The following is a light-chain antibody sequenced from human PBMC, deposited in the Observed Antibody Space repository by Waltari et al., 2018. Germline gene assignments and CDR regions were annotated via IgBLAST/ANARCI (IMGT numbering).Light chain of an antibody. J-gene: IGLJ3*02. CDR2: DVT. V-gene: IGLV2-14*03. CDR1: GSAIVDSDV. CDR3: TSQALDGVVL. Sequence: QSALTQPAPVSGSPGQSITIPCTGIGSAIVDSDVVAWYQHQPGKAPRVIIYDVTNRASGIYHRFSASKSANTASLTISGLQPEDEGDYYCTSQALDGVVLFGGGTQVTV.